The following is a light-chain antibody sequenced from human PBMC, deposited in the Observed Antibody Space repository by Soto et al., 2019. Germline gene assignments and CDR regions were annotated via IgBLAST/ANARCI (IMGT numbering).Light chain of an antibody. CDR1: TGAVTSGHY. J-gene: IGLJ3*02. Sequence: QAVVTQEPSMTVSPGGTVPLTCGSSTGAVTSGHYPYWFQQKPGQAPRTLIYDTSDKHSWTPARFSGSLLGGKAALTLSGALPEDEAEYYCLLSYSGTSWVFGGGTKVTVL. V-gene: IGLV7-46*01. CDR2: DTS. CDR3: LLSYSGTSWV.